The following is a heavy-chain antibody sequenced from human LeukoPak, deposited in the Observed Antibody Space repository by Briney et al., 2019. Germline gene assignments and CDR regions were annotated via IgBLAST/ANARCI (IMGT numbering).Heavy chain of an antibody. CDR3: ARVLAAAGTHDWYFDL. CDR2: MNPNSGNT. D-gene: IGHD6-13*01. CDR1: GYTFTSYD. J-gene: IGHJ2*01. Sequence: ASVTVSCKASGYTFTSYDINWVRQATGQGLEWMGWMNPNSGNTGYAQKFQGRVTITRNTSISTAYMELSSLRSEDTAVYYCARVLAAAGTHDWYFDLWGRGTLVTVSS. V-gene: IGHV1-8*03.